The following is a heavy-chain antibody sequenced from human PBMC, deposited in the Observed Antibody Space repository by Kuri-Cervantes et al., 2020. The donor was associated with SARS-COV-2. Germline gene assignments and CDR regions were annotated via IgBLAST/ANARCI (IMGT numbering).Heavy chain of an antibody. CDR1: GYTFTGYY. D-gene: IGHD2-2*01. J-gene: IGHJ4*02. Sequence: ASVKVSCKASGYTFTGYYMHWVRQAPGQGLEWMGWINPNSSGTNYAQKFQGWVTMTRDTSISTAYMETSKLRSDDTALYYCARASSTSWFGGLSEGGGLDYWGQGTLVTVSS. V-gene: IGHV1-2*04. CDR3: ARASSTSWFGGLSEGGGLDY. CDR2: INPNSSGT.